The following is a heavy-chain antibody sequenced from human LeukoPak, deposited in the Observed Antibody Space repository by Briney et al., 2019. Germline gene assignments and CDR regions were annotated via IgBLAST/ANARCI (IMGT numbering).Heavy chain of an antibody. CDR3: ARSKKSRDGYNPSFDY. J-gene: IGHJ4*02. Sequence: GGSLRLSCSASGFTFSSYDMHWVRQATGKGLEWVSAIGTAGDTYYPGSVKGRFTISRENAKNSLYLQMNSLRAGDTAVYYCARSKKSRDGYNPSFDYWGQGTLVTVSS. V-gene: IGHV3-13*01. CDR2: IGTAGDT. D-gene: IGHD5-24*01. CDR1: GFTFSSYD.